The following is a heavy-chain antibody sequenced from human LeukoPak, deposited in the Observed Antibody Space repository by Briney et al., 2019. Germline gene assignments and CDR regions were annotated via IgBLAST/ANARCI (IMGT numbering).Heavy chain of an antibody. CDR2: IYNGGTT. CDR3: AKDRSGSYRDFDY. CDR1: GFTVSSNY. V-gene: IGHV3-53*05. Sequence: GGSLRLSCAAPGFTVSSNYMSWVRQAPGKGLEWVSIIYNGGTTNYADSVKNRFTISRDNSKNTLHLQMNSLRAEDTAVYYCAKDRSGSYRDFDYWGQGTLVTVSS. D-gene: IGHD1-26*01. J-gene: IGHJ4*02.